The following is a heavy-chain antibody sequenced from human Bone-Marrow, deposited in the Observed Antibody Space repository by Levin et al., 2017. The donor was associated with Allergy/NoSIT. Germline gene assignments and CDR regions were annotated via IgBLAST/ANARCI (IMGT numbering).Heavy chain of an antibody. CDR2: ISDDGSNK. J-gene: IGHJ6*02. CDR3: AKAPGIQVWAEEYYGMHV. Sequence: GESLKISCAASGFTFSSYGMHWVRQAPGKGLEWVAFISDDGSNKLYADSLKGRLTISRDNSKNTLQLQMNSLRPEDTAIYYCAKAPGIQVWAEEYYGMHVWGQGTTVTVSS. D-gene: IGHD5-18*01. V-gene: IGHV3-30*18. CDR1: GFTFSSYG.